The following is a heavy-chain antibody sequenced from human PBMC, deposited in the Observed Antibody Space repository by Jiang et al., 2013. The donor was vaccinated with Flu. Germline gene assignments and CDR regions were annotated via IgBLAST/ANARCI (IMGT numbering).Heavy chain of an antibody. CDR3: ARMDYGSGTNFYYYGMDV. CDR2: VYYTGIT. CDR1: GGSINSGDYY. D-gene: IGHD3-10*01. V-gene: IGHV4-30-4*01. Sequence: GPGLVKPSQTLSLTCTVSGGSINSGDYYWSWIRQPPGKGLEWVGYVYYTGITYYNPSLMSRISISVDTSKNHFSLKMNSVIAADTAVYYCARMDYGSGTNFYYYGMDVWGQ. J-gene: IGHJ6*02.